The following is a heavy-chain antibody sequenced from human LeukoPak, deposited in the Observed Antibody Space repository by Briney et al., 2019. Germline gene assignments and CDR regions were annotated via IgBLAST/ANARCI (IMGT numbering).Heavy chain of an antibody. CDR1: GFTFSTYS. V-gene: IGHV3-30-3*01. J-gene: IGHJ4*02. Sequence: QSGGSLRLSCAASGFTFSTYSMHWVRQAPGKGLEWVAVISYDGGSKYYADSLKGRFTISRDNSKNTLYLQMNSLRAEDTAVYYCARDAGGYYPDYWGQGTLVTVSS. CDR3: ARDAGGYYPDY. D-gene: IGHD3-22*01. CDR2: ISYDGGSK.